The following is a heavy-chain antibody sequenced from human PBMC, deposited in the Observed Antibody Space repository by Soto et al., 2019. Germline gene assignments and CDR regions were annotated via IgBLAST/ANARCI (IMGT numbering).Heavy chain of an antibody. CDR3: ASSYYDFWSGYHPDYYYYGMDV. CDR1: GYSFTSYW. Sequence: GESLKISCKGSGYSFTSYWIGWVRQMPGKGLEWMGIIYPGDSDTRYSPSFQGQVTISADKSISTAYMELSSLRSEDTAVYYCASSYYDFWSGYHPDYYYYGMDVWGQGTTVTVSS. J-gene: IGHJ6*02. V-gene: IGHV5-51*01. D-gene: IGHD3-3*01. CDR2: IYPGDSDT.